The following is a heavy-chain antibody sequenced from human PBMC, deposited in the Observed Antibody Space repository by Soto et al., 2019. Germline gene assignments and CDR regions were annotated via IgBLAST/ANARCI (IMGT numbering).Heavy chain of an antibody. CDR1: GYSFTSYW. Sequence: PVESLKISGKGSGYSFTSYWIGWVRQMRGKGLEWMGIIYPGDSDTRYSPSFQGQVTISADKSISTAYLQWSSLKASDTAMYYCARLGDGGDGYNSADYWGQGTLVTVSS. D-gene: IGHD5-12*01. V-gene: IGHV5-51*03. J-gene: IGHJ4*02. CDR3: ARLGDGGDGYNSADY. CDR2: IYPGDSDT.